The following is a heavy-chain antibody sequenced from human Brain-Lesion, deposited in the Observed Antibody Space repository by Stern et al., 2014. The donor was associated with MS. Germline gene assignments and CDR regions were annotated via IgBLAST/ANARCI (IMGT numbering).Heavy chain of an antibody. D-gene: IGHD4-17*01. J-gene: IGHJ4*02. V-gene: IGHV4-39*01. Sequence: VQLVESGPGLVKPSETLSLTCTVSGGSINTNNYYWGWIRQPPGKGLEWIGNIYSSGSTFYSPSLKSRVTMSVDTSKNQFSLKRGSVTAADTAVYYCARTGDDFGDYSLSYWGQGTLVTVSS. CDR2: IYSSGST. CDR3: ARTGDDFGDYSLSY. CDR1: GGSINTNNYY.